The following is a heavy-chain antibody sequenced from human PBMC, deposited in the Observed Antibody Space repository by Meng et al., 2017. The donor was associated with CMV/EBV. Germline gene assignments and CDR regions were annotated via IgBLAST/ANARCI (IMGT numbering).Heavy chain of an antibody. CDR3: ARGLEEGLGWEMGY. CDR1: GLSMSFFW. D-gene: IGHD3-16*01. CDR2: IDENGGSV. V-gene: IGHV3-74*01. J-gene: IGHJ4*01. Sequence: EVQLVGFGGGFVLPGGVLSLSCGVFGLSMSFFWMHWGRQVPGKGLEWLSRIDENGGSVSYADSVRGRFTISRDDAKNTLFLQMNSLRVEDTAVYYCARGLEEGLGWEMGYWGHGTLVTVSS.